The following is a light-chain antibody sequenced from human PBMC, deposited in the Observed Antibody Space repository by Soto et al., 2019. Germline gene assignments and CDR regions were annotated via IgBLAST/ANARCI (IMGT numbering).Light chain of an antibody. Sequence: SPLEGATLSRGASQSVSINLAWYPQKPGQAPRLLIYGASSRATGVPGRFTGSGSGTEFTLTISGLQSEDFAVYYCQQYNNRPQTFGQGTRLEIK. J-gene: IGKJ5*01. CDR2: GAS. CDR3: QQYNNRPQT. V-gene: IGKV3D-15*01. CDR1: QSVSIN.